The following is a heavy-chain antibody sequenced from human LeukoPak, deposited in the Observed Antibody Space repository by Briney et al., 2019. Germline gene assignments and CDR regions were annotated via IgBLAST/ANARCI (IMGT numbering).Heavy chain of an antibody. CDR1: VYTFIGYY. CDR3: ARDSDYGDSFDY. Sequence: ASVKVSCKTSVYTFIGYYMNWVRQAPGQGLEWMGWINPNSGGTNYAQNFQGRVTMTRDTSISTAYMELSRLRSDDTAVYYCARDSDYGDSFDYWGQGTLVTVSS. D-gene: IGHD4-17*01. V-gene: IGHV1-2*02. CDR2: INPNSGGT. J-gene: IGHJ4*02.